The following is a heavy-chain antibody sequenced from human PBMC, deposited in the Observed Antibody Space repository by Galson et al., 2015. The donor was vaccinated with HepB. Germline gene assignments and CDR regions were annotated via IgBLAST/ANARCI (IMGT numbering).Heavy chain of an antibody. D-gene: IGHD2-21*02. V-gene: IGHV5-10-1*01. CDR1: GYSFTSYW. CDR2: IDPSDSYT. Sequence: SGAEVKKPGESLRISCKGSGYSFTSYWISWVRQMPGKGLEWMGRIDPSDSYTNYSPSFQGHVTISADKSISTAYLQWSSLKASDTAMYYCARPRGDHYYYYGMDVWGQGTTVTVSS. J-gene: IGHJ6*02. CDR3: ARPRGDHYYYYGMDV.